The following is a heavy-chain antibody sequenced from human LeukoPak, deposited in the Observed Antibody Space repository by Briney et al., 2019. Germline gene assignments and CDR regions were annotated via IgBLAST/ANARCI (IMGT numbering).Heavy chain of an antibody. CDR2: IFPMYGAT. CDR3: ARDVVFASVGLSWYDP. D-gene: IGHD3-16*01. J-gene: IGHJ5*02. V-gene: IGHV1-69*05. Sequence: SVKVSCKASGGRIRSYSITWVGQAPGQGLEGMGGIFPMYGATNYAQKFQGRVTITTDESTNTVYMELSSLTSDDTAVYYCARDVVFASVGLSWYDPWGQGTLVTVSS. CDR1: GGRIRSYS.